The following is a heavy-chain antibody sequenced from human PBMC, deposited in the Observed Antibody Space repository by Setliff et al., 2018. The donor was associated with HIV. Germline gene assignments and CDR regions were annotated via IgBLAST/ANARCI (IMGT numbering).Heavy chain of an antibody. Sequence: SETLSLTCTVSGGSISSGDYYWTWIRQPPGKGLEWIGHSYYSGSAHYNASLKSRVTMSVDMSNNQFSLKLRSVTAADTAVYYCARWTYYHASGSYRGKFDYWGQGTLVTVSS. D-gene: IGHD3-10*01. CDR1: GGSISSGDYY. CDR2: SYYSGSA. J-gene: IGHJ4*02. V-gene: IGHV4-30-4*08. CDR3: ARWTYYHASGSYRGKFDY.